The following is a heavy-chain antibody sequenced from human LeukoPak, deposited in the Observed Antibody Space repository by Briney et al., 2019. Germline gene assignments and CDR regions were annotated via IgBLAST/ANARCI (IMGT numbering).Heavy chain of an antibody. Sequence: GGSLRLSCAASGFTFSSYWMSWVRQAPGKGLEWVANIKQDGSEKYYVDPVKGRFTISRDNAKNSLYLQMNSLRAEDTAVYYCARSITSRGYCSSTSCYKWGFYYYYYMDVWGKGTTVTVSS. J-gene: IGHJ6*03. D-gene: IGHD2-2*02. CDR2: IKQDGSEK. CDR1: GFTFSSYW. CDR3: ARSITSRGYCSSTSCYKWGFYYYYYMDV. V-gene: IGHV3-7*01.